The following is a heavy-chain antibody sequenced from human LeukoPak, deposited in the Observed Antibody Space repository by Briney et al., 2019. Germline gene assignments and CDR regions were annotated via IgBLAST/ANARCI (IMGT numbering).Heavy chain of an antibody. CDR2: IHHTGNT. V-gene: IGHV4-38-2*02. Sequence: SETLSLTCTVSGSSITTYTHWGWIRQSPGKGLEWIASIHHTGNTYYNPSLESRVTISIDTSKNQFSLKLSSVTAADTAVYYCARARIAVTGTGVNLDWFDPWGQGTLVTVSS. CDR3: ARARIAVTGTGVNLDWFDP. CDR1: GSSITTYTH. D-gene: IGHD6-19*01. J-gene: IGHJ5*02.